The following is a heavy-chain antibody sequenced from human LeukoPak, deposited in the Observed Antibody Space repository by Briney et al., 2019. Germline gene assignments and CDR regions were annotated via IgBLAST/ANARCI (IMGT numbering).Heavy chain of an antibody. J-gene: IGHJ5*02. D-gene: IGHD2-8*02. V-gene: IGHV4-39*07. Sequence: PETLSLTCTVSGGSISSSSYYWGWIRQPPGEGLEWIGEISHGGSTSYSPSLKSRVTMSVDKSRNQFSLKLSSVTAADTAVYYCARFSGNWFDPWGQGTLVTVSS. CDR2: ISHGGST. CDR1: GGSISSSSYY. CDR3: ARFSGNWFDP.